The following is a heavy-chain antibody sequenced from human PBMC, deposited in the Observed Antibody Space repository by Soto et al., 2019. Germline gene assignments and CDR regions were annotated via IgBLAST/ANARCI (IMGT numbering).Heavy chain of an antibody. Sequence: EAQLLESGGGLAHQGGSLTLSCAASGVTFSSDAMTWVRQAPGKGLEWLSTISNSGGTTHYADSVKGRFTVSRDNFKSTLYLLMNSLRAEDTAVYYCAKLRRGTTGTDGFDPWGQGTLVTVSS. CDR2: ISNSGGTT. CDR3: AKLRRGTTGTDGFDP. D-gene: IGHD1-7*01. V-gene: IGHV3-23*01. CDR1: GVTFSSDA. J-gene: IGHJ5*02.